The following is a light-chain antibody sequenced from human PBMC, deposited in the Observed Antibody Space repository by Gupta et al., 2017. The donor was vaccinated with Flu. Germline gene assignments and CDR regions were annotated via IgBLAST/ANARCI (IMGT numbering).Light chain of an antibody. V-gene: IGLV2-18*02. CDR2: EVS. J-gene: IGLJ1*01. CDR3: SSDTTMYSFV. CDR1: GSNVGSYDG. Sequence: TISGRGTGSNVGSYDGVCCYRLPARTAQKLIIYEVSKRPGGVPGRFSGSKAGNTASLTIAGRDGEDEDDYYCSSDTTMYSFVFGTGTKVTVL.